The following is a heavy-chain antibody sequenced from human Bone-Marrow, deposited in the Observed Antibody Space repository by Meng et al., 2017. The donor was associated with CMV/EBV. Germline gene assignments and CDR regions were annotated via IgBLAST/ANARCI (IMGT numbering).Heavy chain of an antibody. CDR2: IYYSGST. CDR3: ARVNCCSSTSCYTADY. CDR1: GYSISSGYY. J-gene: IGHJ4*02. V-gene: IGHV4-61*01. Sequence: SETLSLTCTVSGYSISSGYYWSWIRQPPGKGLEWIGYIYYSGSTNYNPSLKSRLTISVDTSKNQFSLKLSSVTAADTAVYYCARVNCCSSTSCYTADYWGQGTLVTVSS. D-gene: IGHD2-2*02.